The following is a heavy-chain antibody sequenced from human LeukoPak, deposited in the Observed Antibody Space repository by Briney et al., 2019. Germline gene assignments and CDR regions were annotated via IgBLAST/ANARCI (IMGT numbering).Heavy chain of an antibody. CDR3: TSSGSRWDYFDY. Sequence: GGSLRLSCAASGFTFSKAWMIWVRQAPGKGLEWVARIKTKPEGGTTDYAAPVKGRFTISRDDSKNTLFLQMNGLKTEDTAVYYCTSSGSRWDYFDYWGQGTLATVSS. CDR1: GFTFSKAW. V-gene: IGHV3-15*05. CDR2: IKTKPEGGTT. D-gene: IGHD4-23*01. J-gene: IGHJ4*02.